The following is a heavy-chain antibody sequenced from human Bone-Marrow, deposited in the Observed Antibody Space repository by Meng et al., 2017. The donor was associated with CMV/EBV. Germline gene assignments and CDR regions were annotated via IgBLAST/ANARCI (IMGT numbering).Heavy chain of an antibody. V-gene: IGHV3-23*01. D-gene: IGHD2-2*02. CDR1: GFTFSSYA. Sequence: GGSLRLSCAASGFTFSSYAMSWVRQAPGKGREWVSAISGSGGSTYYADSVKGRFTISRDNCKNTLYLQMNSLRAEDTAVYYCAKTNGQIVVVPAAILREGYYYYGMDVWGQGTTVTVSS. CDR3: AKTNGQIVVVPAAILREGYYYYGMDV. J-gene: IGHJ6*02. CDR2: ISGSGGST.